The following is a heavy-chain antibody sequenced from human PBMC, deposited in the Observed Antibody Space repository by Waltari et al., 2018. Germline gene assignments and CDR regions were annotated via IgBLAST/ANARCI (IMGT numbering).Heavy chain of an antibody. CDR1: GGSISSYY. Sequence: QVQLQESGPGLVKPSETLSLTCTVSGGSISSYYWSWIRQPPGKGLEWIGHIYYSGSTNYNPSLKRRVTISVDTSKNQFSLKLSSVTAADTAVYYCARESWNGWGNWFDPWGQGTLVTVSS. CDR3: ARESWNGWGNWFDP. V-gene: IGHV4-59*01. J-gene: IGHJ5*02. CDR2: IYYSGST. D-gene: IGHD6-19*01.